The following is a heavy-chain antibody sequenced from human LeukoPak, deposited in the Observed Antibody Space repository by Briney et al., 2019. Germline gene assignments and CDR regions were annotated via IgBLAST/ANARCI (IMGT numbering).Heavy chain of an antibody. J-gene: IGHJ4*02. V-gene: IGHV4-59*01. CDR2: IYYSGST. Sequence: SETLSLTCTVSGGSISSYYWSWIRQPPGKGLEWIGYIYYSGSTNYNPSLKSRVTISVDTSKNQLSLKQSSVTAGDTAVYYCARAPIAAAGTGYNYWGQGTLVTVSS. CDR3: ARAPIAAAGTGYNY. D-gene: IGHD6-13*01. CDR1: GGSISSYY.